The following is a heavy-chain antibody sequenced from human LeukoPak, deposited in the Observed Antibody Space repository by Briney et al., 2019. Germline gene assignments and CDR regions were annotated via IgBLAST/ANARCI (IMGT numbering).Heavy chain of an antibody. CDR1: GYTFTGYC. CDR2: INPNTGGT. Sequence: GASVKVSCKASGYTFTGYCIHWVRQAPGQGLEWMGYINPNTGGTNYAQKFQGRVTVTRDTSISTAYMDLSRLRSDDTAVYYCARGDGAWYYDSGGQGPQVTVS. V-gene: IGHV1-2*02. CDR3: ARGDGAWYYDS. J-gene: IGHJ5*01. D-gene: IGHD6-19*01.